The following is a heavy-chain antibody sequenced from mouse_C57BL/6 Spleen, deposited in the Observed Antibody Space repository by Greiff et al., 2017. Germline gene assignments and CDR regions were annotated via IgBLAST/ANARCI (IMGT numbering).Heavy chain of an antibody. CDR2: INPSSGYT. Sequence: VQLVESGAELAKPGASVKLSCKASGYTFTSYWMHWVKQRPGQGLEWIGYINPSSGYTKYNQKFKDKATLTADKSSSTAYMQLSSLTYEDSAVYYCARSHRGDYYAMDYWGQGTSVTVSS. CDR1: GYTFTSYW. V-gene: IGHV1-7*01. J-gene: IGHJ4*01. D-gene: IGHD2-14*01. CDR3: ARSHRGDYYAMDY.